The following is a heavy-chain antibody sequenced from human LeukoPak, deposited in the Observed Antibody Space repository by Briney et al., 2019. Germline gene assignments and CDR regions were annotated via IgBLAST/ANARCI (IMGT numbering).Heavy chain of an antibody. J-gene: IGHJ2*01. CDR1: AYSISSDYY. V-gene: IGHV4-38-2*01. CDR3: ARRAYYDTSGYSPASGYFDV. D-gene: IGHD3-22*01. CDR2: IYHSGTT. Sequence: SETLSLTCAVSAYSISSDYYWGWIRQPPGKGLEWIGTIYHSGTTYYNPSLKSRVTISVDTSKNQFSLKLSSVTAADTATYYCARRAYYDTSGYSPASGYFDVWGRGNLVTVSS.